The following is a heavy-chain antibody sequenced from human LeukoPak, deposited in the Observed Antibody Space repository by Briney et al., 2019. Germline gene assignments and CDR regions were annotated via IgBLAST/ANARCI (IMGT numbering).Heavy chain of an antibody. CDR2: INSDGSST. Sequence: GGSLRLSCAASGFTFSSYWMHWVRQAPGKGLVWVSRINSDGSSTSYADSVKGRFTISRDNAKNTLYLQMISLRAEDTAVYYCARGPRYTSSSGYYFDYWGQGTLVTVSS. CDR1: GFTFSSYW. CDR3: ARGPRYTSSSGYYFDY. J-gene: IGHJ4*02. D-gene: IGHD6-6*01. V-gene: IGHV3-74*01.